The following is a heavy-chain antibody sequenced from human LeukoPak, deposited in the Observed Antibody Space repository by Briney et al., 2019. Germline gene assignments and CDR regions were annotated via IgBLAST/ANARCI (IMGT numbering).Heavy chain of an antibody. D-gene: IGHD6-19*01. CDR3: ARDSSDGWFFNY. Sequence: SQTLSLTCTVSGGSISSGGYYWSWIRQHPGKGLEWIGYIYYSGSTYYNPSLKSRVTISVDTSKNQFSLKLSSVTAADTAVYYCARDSSDGWFFNYWGQGTLVTVSS. V-gene: IGHV4-31*03. CDR2: IYYSGST. J-gene: IGHJ4*02. CDR1: GGSISSGGYY.